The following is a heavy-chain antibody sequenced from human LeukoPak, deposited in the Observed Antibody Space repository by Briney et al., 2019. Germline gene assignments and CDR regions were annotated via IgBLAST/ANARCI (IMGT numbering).Heavy chain of an antibody. CDR1: GGSISSYY. CDR2: IYYSGNT. J-gene: IGHJ4*02. CDR3: ARQRGRWDSFDY. V-gene: IGHV4-59*08. D-gene: IGHD1-26*01. Sequence: SETLSLTCTVSGGSISSYYWSWIRQPPGKGLEWIGYIYYSGNTNYNPSLKSRDTMSVDTSKNQLSLKLRSVTAADTAVYYCARQRGRWDSFDYWGQGTLVTVSS.